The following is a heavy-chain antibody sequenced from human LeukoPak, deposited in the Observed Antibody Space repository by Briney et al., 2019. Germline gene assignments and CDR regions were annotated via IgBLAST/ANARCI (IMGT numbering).Heavy chain of an antibody. CDR2: ISSNGGST. CDR3: ARAPGTYYDY. CDR1: GFTFSNYG. D-gene: IGHD3-10*01. Sequence: PGGSLRLPCGASGFTFSNYGMHWVRQAPGKGLEYVSAISSNGGSTYYANSVKGRFTISRDNSKNTLYLRMGSLRAEDMAVYYCARAPGTYYDYWGQGTLVTVSS. V-gene: IGHV3-64*01. J-gene: IGHJ4*02.